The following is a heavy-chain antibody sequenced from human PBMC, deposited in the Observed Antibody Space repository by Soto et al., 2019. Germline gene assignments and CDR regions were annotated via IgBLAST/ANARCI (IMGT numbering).Heavy chain of an antibody. V-gene: IGHV4-34*01. J-gene: IGHJ6*02. D-gene: IGHD3-10*01. CDR1: GGSFSGYY. CDR3: ARVKYLSPYYHYYGLDV. CDR2: INHSGST. Sequence: PSETLSLTCAVYGGSFSGYYWTWIRQPPGTGLEWIGEINHSGSTNYNPSLKSRVTISVDTSKNQFSLKLSSVTAADTAVYYCARVKYLSPYYHYYGLDVWGQGTTVTVSS.